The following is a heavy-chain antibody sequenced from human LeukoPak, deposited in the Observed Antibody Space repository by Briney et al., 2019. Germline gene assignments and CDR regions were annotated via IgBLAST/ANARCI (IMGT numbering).Heavy chain of an antibody. Sequence: SETLSLTCAVYGGSFSGYYWSWIRQPPGKGLEWIGEINHSGSTNYNPSLKSRVTISVDTSKNQFSLELSSVTAADTAVYYCARGRYRQLWSFGSSVFDYWGQGTLVTVSS. CDR2: INHSGST. CDR3: ARGRYRQLWSFGSSVFDY. V-gene: IGHV4-34*01. J-gene: IGHJ4*02. D-gene: IGHD5-18*01. CDR1: GGSFSGYY.